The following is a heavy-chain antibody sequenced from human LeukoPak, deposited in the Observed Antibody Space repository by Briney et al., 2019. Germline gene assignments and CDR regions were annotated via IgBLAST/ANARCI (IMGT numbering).Heavy chain of an antibody. J-gene: IGHJ4*02. CDR3: ARTIGPGIAAGRY. D-gene: IGHD6-13*01. CDR1: GYTLTGYY. CDR2: INPNSGGT. V-gene: IGHV1-2*06. Sequence: GASVKVSCKASGYTLTGYYMHWVRQAPGQGLEWMGRINPNSGGTNYAQKFQGRVTMTRDTSISTAYMELSGLRSDDTAVYYCARTIGPGIAAGRYWGQGTLVTVSS.